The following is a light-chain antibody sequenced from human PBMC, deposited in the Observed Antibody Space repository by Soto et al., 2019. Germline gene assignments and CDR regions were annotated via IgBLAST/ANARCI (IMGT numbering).Light chain of an antibody. CDR3: MQSTQLPFT. CDR2: DVS. CDR1: ESLLPSGGKTF. V-gene: IGKV2D-29*01. J-gene: IGKJ3*01. Sequence: DIVMTQTPLSLSVTPGQPASISCKSSESLLPSGGKTFLYWFLQKSGQPPQVLIYDVSSRFPGVPDRLSGSGSGTDFTLKIRRVEAEDAGVYYCMQSTQLPFTFGPGTKVDVK.